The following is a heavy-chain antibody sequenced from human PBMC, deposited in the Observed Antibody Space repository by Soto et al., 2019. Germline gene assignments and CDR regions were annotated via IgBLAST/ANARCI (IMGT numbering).Heavy chain of an antibody. Sequence: QVQLVQSGAEVKKPGSSVKVSCKASGGTFSSYAISWVRQAPGQGLEWMGGIIPIFGTANYAQKFQGRVTITADESTSTAYMELSSLRSEDTAVYYCARDGCDSPYCSGGSCYDLWFDPWGQGTLVTVSS. CDR2: IIPIFGTA. J-gene: IGHJ5*02. CDR3: ARDGCDSPYCSGGSCYDLWFDP. CDR1: GGTFSSYA. D-gene: IGHD2-15*01. V-gene: IGHV1-69*01.